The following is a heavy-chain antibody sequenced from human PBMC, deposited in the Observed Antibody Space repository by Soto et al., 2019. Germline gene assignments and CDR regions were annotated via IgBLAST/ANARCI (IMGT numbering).Heavy chain of an antibody. Sequence: SATLSLSCSVYGSDLNTYSLTWIRQPAGKGLEWIGRIYTSASINYNPSLRGRVTLSVDTSTNQVSLKLASVTAADTAVYYCARDREAGYNFYYGMDVWGQGNTVTVSS. J-gene: IGHJ6*02. CDR1: GSDLNTYS. D-gene: IGHD6-19*01. CDR3: ARDREAGYNFYYGMDV. CDR2: IYTSASI. V-gene: IGHV4-4*07.